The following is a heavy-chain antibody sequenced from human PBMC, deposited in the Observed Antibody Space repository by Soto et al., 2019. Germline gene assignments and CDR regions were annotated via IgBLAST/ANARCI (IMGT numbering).Heavy chain of an antibody. D-gene: IGHD6-6*01. CDR3: AGEVGGIGARPENWFDP. Sequence: QVQLVQSGAEVKKPGSSVKVSCKASGGTFSSYTISWVRQAHGQGLEWMGRIIPILGIANYAQKFQGRVTIAAGESTSTGYTELRSLRSEDTGGYYCAGEVGGIGARPENWFDPWGQGTLVTVSS. V-gene: IGHV1-69*02. J-gene: IGHJ5*02. CDR2: IIPILGIA. CDR1: GGTFSSYT.